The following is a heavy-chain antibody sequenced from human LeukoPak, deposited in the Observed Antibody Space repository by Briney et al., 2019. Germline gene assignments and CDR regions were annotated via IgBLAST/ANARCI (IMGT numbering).Heavy chain of an antibody. CDR3: ARDCSGGSCYVGDAFDI. J-gene: IGHJ3*02. CDR1: GGSISSYY. D-gene: IGHD2-15*01. Sequence: SETLSLTCTVSGGSISSYYWSWLRQPAGKGLEWIGRIYNSGSTNYNPSLKSRVTISVDTSKNQFSLKLRSVTAADTAVYYCARDCSGGSCYVGDAFDIWGQGTMVTVSS. CDR2: IYNSGST. V-gene: IGHV4-4*07.